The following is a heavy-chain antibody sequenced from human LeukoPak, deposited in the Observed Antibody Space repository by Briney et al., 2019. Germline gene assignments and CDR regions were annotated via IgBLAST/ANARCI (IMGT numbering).Heavy chain of an antibody. V-gene: IGHV3-23*01. J-gene: IGHJ4*02. CDR2: ISGSGDST. Sequence: GGSLRLSCAASGFTFTNYDMNWVRQAPGKGLHWVSAISGSGDSTYYADSVKGRFTISRDNSKNTLYLQMSSLRAEDTAVYYCATFCSTTSCYTFDQWGQGTLVTVSS. CDR3: ATFCSTTSCYTFDQ. CDR1: GFTFTNYD. D-gene: IGHD2-2*02.